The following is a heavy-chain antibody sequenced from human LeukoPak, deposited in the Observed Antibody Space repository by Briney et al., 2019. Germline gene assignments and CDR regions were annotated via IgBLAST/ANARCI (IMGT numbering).Heavy chain of an antibody. V-gene: IGHV3-23*01. CDR3: ARGGGLDV. CDR1: GFTFSKYD. Sequence: GGSLRLSCTASGFTFSKYDMIWVRQAPGKGLEWVSVISGSGGSTYYADSVRGRFSISRDNSENTLYLQMSSLRAEDTAVYFCARGGGLDVWGQGATVTVSS. D-gene: IGHD3-16*01. CDR2: ISGSGGST. J-gene: IGHJ6*02.